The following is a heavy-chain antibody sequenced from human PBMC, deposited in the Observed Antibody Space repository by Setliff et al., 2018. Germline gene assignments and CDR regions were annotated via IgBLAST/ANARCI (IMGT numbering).Heavy chain of an antibody. Sequence: PGGSLRLSCEASGFSFSTSTMNWVRQFPGGGLEWVSSISGRSDYINYADSVKGRFAISRDNAKNSLYLQMNSLRAEDTALYYCARAHTWSLPNDNSGYPGWFDPWGQGTLVTVSS. V-gene: IGHV3-21*04. CDR1: GFSFSTST. CDR2: ISGRSDYI. D-gene: IGHD3-22*01. CDR3: ARAHTWSLPNDNSGYPGWFDP. J-gene: IGHJ5*02.